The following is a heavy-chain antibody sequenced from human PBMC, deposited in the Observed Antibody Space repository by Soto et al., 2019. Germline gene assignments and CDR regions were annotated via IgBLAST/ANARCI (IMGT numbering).Heavy chain of an antibody. CDR1: GGSISSSSYY. J-gene: IGHJ4*02. D-gene: IGHD3-9*01. CDR3: ARTEQGDILTGFDY. CDR2: MYYSGRT. Sequence: QLQLQESGPGLVKPSETLSLTCTVSGGSISSSSYYCGWIRQPPGKGLAWIGSMYYSGRTYYNPSLKSRVTVTVDTSKNQFSVKLSSVTAADTAVYYCARTEQGDILTGFDYWGQGTLVTVSS. V-gene: IGHV4-39*01.